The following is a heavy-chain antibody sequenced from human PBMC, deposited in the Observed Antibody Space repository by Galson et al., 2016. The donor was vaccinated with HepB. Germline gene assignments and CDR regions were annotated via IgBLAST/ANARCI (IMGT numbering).Heavy chain of an antibody. J-gene: IGHJ5*02. D-gene: IGHD3-16*01. CDR2: IKQDGSQK. CDR3: PGGTYHTWSDA. V-gene: IGHV3-7*03. CDR1: GFTSSTYW. Sequence: SLRLSCAASGFTSSTYWVNWVRQAPGKGLEWVASIKQDGSQKFSVDSVKGRFTISRDDAKNSLYLQMNSLRADDPAVYYCPGGTYHTWSDAWGQGTLSPSPQ.